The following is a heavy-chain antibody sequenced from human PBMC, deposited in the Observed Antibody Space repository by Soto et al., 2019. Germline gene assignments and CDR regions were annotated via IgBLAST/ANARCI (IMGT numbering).Heavy chain of an antibody. D-gene: IGHD1-26*01. CDR1: GYSISTNNYY. J-gene: IGHJ4*02. V-gene: IGHV4-39*01. CDR3: ATVGGSYLAIPSGY. CDR2: ISYIGDT. Sequence: QLQLQESGPGLVKPSETLSLTCTVSGYSISTNNYYWGWIRQPPGKGLEWIGSISYIGDTYYNPSLRGRVTISVDTSKNQFSLRLSSVTAADTAVYYCATVGGSYLAIPSGYWGQGTLVTASS.